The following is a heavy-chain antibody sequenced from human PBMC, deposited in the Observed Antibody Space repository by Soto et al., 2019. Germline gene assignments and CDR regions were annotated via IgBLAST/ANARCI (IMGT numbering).Heavy chain of an antibody. V-gene: IGHV3-66*01. Sequence: GGSLRLSCAASGFTVSSNYMSWVRQAPGKGLEWVSVIYSGGSTYYADSVKGRFTISRHNSKNTLYLQMNSLRAEDTAVYYCVSSVITGTHDAFDIWGQGTMVTVSS. D-gene: IGHD1-20*01. CDR2: IYSGGST. CDR1: GFTVSSNY. CDR3: VSSVITGTHDAFDI. J-gene: IGHJ3*02.